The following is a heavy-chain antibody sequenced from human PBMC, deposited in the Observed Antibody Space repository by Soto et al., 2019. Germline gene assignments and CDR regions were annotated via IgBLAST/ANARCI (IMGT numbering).Heavy chain of an antibody. CDR1: GFTFDDYA. V-gene: IGHV3-9*01. CDR3: AKGSESYSYYYGMDV. J-gene: IGHJ6*02. Sequence: EVQLVESGGGLVQPGRSLRRSCAASGFTFDDYAMHWVRQAPGKGLEWVSGISWNSGIIGYADSVKGRFTISRDNAKNPLYLPMNSLRAEDTALYYCAKGSESYSYYYGMDVWGQGTTVTVSS. CDR2: ISWNSGII. D-gene: IGHD3-10*01.